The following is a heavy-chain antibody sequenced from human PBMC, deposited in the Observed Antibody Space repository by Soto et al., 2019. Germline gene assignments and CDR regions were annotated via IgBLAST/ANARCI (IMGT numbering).Heavy chain of an antibody. CDR1: GGPLSSFY. CDR2: IYYTGST. CDR3: AVNRGGAPPHDI. Sequence: PSQTRSLTCNSSGGPLSSFYYSWVRQAPGKGLEWIGYIYYTGSTNYNPSLKSRVTMSADTSKNQLSLKLTSVTAADTAVYFCAVNRGGAPPHDIWGKGTMVTVPS. D-gene: IGHD3-10*01. J-gene: IGHJ3*02. V-gene: IGHV4-59*01.